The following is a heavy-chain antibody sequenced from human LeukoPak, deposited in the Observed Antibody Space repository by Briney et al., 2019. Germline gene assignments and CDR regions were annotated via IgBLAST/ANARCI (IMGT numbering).Heavy chain of an antibody. CDR3: AVDPNWGTHS. D-gene: IGHD7-27*01. J-gene: IGHJ4*02. Sequence: GGSLRLSCAASGFTFSTYTMYWVRHPPGKRLEWVSIIGNNGGGIHYADSVKGRFTISRDNFKNALYLQMNSLRVEDTAVYYCAVDPNWGTHSWGQGVLVTVSS. CDR2: IGNNGGGI. V-gene: IGHV3-23*01. CDR1: GFTFSTYT.